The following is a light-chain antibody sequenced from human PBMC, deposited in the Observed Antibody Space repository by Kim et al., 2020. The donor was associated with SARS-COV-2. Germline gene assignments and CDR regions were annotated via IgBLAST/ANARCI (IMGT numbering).Light chain of an antibody. CDR2: KVS. CDR3: LQGSHWPPT. Sequence: PSSISCRSIPSLVYSDRNVSLNWFQQRPGQSPRRLLYKVSSRDSGVPDRLSGSGSGTDFTLKISRVQAEDVGIYYCLQGSHWPPTFGQGTKVDIK. V-gene: IGKV2-30*01. J-gene: IGKJ1*01. CDR1: PSLVYSDRNVS.